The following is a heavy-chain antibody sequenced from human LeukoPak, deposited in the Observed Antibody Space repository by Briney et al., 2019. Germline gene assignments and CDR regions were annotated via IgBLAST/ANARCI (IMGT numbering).Heavy chain of an antibody. CDR2: ISGSAGST. D-gene: IGHD6-19*01. Sequence: GGSLRLSCAASGFTFNNYAMSWVRQAPGKGLEWVSSISGSAGSTYYADSVKGRFTVSRDNSKNTLYLQVNSLRVEDTAMYYCAKDPSYNSGWNKIFHQWGQGTLVTVSS. V-gene: IGHV3-23*01. CDR1: GFTFNNYA. J-gene: IGHJ1*01. CDR3: AKDPSYNSGWNKIFHQ.